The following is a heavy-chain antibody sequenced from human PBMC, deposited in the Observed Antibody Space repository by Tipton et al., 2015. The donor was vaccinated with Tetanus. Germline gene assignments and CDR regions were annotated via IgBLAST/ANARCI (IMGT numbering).Heavy chain of an antibody. J-gene: IGHJ4*02. D-gene: IGHD5-12*01. V-gene: IGHV4-31*03. CDR1: GGSISSDGAY. CDR3: ARANNDYPKKGPFDY. CDR2: ISNSGST. Sequence: TLSLTCTVSGGSISSDGAYWSWIRQHPGEGLEWIGYISNSGSTYYHPSLKSRLAISADTSKNQFSLNLRSVITADTAVYYCARANNDYPKKGPFDYWGQGILVIVSS.